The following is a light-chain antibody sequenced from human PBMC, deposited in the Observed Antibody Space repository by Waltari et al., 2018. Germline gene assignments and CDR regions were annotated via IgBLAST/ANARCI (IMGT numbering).Light chain of an antibody. J-gene: IGKJ1*01. V-gene: IGKV3-11*01. Sequence: EIVLTQSPATLSLSPGERATLSCRASQSVSSYLAWYQQKSGQAPRLLIYDASHRATGIPARFSGSGSGKDFTLTISSLEPEDFAVYYCQQRSNWPWTFGQGTKVEIK. CDR3: QQRSNWPWT. CDR2: DAS. CDR1: QSVSSY.